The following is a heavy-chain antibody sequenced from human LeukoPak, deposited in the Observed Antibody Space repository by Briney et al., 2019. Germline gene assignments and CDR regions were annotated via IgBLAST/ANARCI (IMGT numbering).Heavy chain of an antibody. CDR1: GGSISSSSYY. D-gene: IGHD5-24*01. J-gene: IGHJ4*02. Sequence: SETLSLTCTVSGGSISSSSYYWGWIRQPPGKGLEWIGSIYYSGSTYYNPSLKSRVTISVDTSKNQFSLKLSSVTAADTAVYYCARGVDGPQRFDYWGQGTKVTVSS. V-gene: IGHV4-39*07. CDR2: IYYSGST. CDR3: ARGVDGPQRFDY.